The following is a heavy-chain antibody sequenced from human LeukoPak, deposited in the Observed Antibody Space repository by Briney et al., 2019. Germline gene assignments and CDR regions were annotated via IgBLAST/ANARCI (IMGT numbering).Heavy chain of an antibody. J-gene: IGHJ4*02. V-gene: IGHV3-30-3*01. Sequence: SGGSLRLSCAASGFSFSIFAMHWVRQAPGKGLEWVAVISYDGSNKYYADSVKGRFTISRDNSKNTLYLQMNSLRAEDTAVYYCARDQGSSGYYAEFDYWGQGTLVTVSS. CDR1: GFSFSIFA. CDR3: ARDQGSSGYYAEFDY. D-gene: IGHD3-22*01. CDR2: ISYDGSNK.